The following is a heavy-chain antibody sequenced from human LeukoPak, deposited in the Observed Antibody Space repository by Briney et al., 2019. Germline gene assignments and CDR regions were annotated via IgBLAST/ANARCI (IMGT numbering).Heavy chain of an antibody. D-gene: IGHD2-2*01. CDR3: ARRVSGYCSSTSCPGAFDY. Sequence: KVSCKGSGYSFTSYWIGWVRQMPGKGLEWMGIIYPGDSDTRYSPSFQGQVTISADKSISTAYLQWSSLKASDTAMYYCARRVSGYCSSTSCPGAFDYWSQGTLVTVSS. CDR2: IYPGDSDT. V-gene: IGHV5-51*01. CDR1: GYSFTSYW. J-gene: IGHJ4*02.